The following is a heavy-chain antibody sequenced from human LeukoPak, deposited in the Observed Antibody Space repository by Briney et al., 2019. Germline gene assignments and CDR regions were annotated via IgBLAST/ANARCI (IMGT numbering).Heavy chain of an antibody. CDR2: IYHSGST. J-gene: IGHJ3*02. D-gene: IGHD3-3*01. V-gene: IGHV4-30-2*01. Sequence: SETLSLTCTVSGGSISSGGCYWSWIRQPPGKGLEWIGYIYHSGSTYYNPSLKSRVTISVDRSKNQFSLKLSSVTAADTAVYYCARGYDGDAFDIWGQGTMVTVSS. CDR3: ARGYDGDAFDI. CDR1: GGSISSGGCY.